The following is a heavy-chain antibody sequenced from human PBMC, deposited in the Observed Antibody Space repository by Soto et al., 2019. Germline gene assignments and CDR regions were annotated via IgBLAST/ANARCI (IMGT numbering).Heavy chain of an antibody. CDR2: ISQTGAYT. D-gene: IGHD3-3*01. Sequence: QVQMVESGGALVKPGASLRLSCAASGFTFSDYYISWVRQAPGRGLEWLSYISQTGAYTNYVDSVRGRFTISRDNVKNSVYLQMNSLRADDTAVYYCTSAERGKGGVRVWGHGTLVTVSS. CDR3: TSAERGKGGVRV. J-gene: IGHJ4*01. V-gene: IGHV3-11*06. CDR1: GFTFSDYY.